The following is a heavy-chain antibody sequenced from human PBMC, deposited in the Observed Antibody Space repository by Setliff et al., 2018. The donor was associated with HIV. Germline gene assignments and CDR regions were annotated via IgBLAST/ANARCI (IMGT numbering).Heavy chain of an antibody. CDR3: ASETGASRGWFGY. CDR2: IRYDGNNK. J-gene: IGHJ5*01. V-gene: IGHV3-30*02. Sequence: GSLRLSCATSGFTFSSHGIHWVRQAPGKGLEWVAFIRYDGNNKYYADSVKGRFTISRDNSKNTLDLQMNSLRAEDTAVYYCASETGASRGWFGYWGQGTLVTVSS. D-gene: IGHD6-13*01. CDR1: GFTFSSHG.